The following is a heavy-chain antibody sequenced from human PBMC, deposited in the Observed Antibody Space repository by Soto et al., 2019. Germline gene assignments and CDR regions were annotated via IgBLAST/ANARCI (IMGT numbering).Heavy chain of an antibody. Sequence: GGSLRLSCAASGFTFSSYAMSWVRQAPGKGLEWVSAISGSGGSTYYADSVKGRFTISRDNSKNTLYLQMNSLRAEDTAVYYCAKPGGGRYCSSTSCYIGYFDYWGQGTLVTVSS. CDR3: AKPGGGRYCSSTSCYIGYFDY. V-gene: IGHV3-23*01. D-gene: IGHD2-2*02. CDR2: ISGSGGST. J-gene: IGHJ4*02. CDR1: GFTFSSYA.